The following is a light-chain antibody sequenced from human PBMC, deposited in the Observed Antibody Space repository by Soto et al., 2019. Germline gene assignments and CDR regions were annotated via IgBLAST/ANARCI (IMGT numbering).Light chain of an antibody. CDR1: QSVSSSY. Sequence: EIVLTQSPGTLSLSPGERATLSCRASQSVSSSYLAWYQQKPGQAPRLLIYGASFRATGIPDRFSGSGSGTDFTLTISRLEPEDFAVYYCQQYGSSPLTFGQGTKLEIK. CDR3: QQYGSSPLT. V-gene: IGKV3-20*01. J-gene: IGKJ2*01. CDR2: GAS.